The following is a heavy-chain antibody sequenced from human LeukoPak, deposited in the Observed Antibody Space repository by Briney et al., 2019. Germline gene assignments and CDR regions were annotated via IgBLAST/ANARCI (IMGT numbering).Heavy chain of an antibody. CDR1: GFTFSSYS. J-gene: IGHJ4*02. D-gene: IGHD1-1*01. V-gene: IGHV3-15*01. CDR3: TIDGGTTDFAY. CDR2: IKSKTDGGTT. Sequence: GGSLRLSCVASGFTFSSYSMSWVRQAPGKGLEWVGRIKSKTDGGTTDYAAPVKGRFTISRDDLKNTLYMQMNSLKTEDTAVYYCTIDGGTTDFAYWGQGTLVTVSS.